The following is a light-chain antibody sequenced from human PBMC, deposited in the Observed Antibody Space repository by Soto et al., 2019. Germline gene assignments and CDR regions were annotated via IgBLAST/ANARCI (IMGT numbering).Light chain of an antibody. CDR3: QTWGTGTVV. CDR1: SGHSSYP. Sequence: QFVLTQSPSASASLGASVKLTCTLSSGHSSYPIAWHQQQPEKGPRYLMKLNGDGSHNKGDGIPDRFSGSSSGAERYLTISSLQSEDEADYYCQTWGTGTVVFGGGTKLTVL. V-gene: IGLV4-69*01. J-gene: IGLJ2*01. CDR2: LNGDGSH.